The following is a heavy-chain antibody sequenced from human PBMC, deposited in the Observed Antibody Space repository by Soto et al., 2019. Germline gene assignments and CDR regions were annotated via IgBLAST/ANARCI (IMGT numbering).Heavy chain of an antibody. CDR1: GYTFTGYY. J-gene: IGHJ6*02. Sequence: GASVKVSCKASGYTFTGYYMHWVRQAPGQGLEWMGWINPNSGGTNYAQKFQGWVTMTRDTSISTAYMELSRLRSDDTAVYYCARGARAGFLESPNYATSFYYYGMDVWGQGTTVTVSS. V-gene: IGHV1-2*04. D-gene: IGHD3-3*01. CDR2: INPNSGGT. CDR3: ARGARAGFLESPNYATSFYYYGMDV.